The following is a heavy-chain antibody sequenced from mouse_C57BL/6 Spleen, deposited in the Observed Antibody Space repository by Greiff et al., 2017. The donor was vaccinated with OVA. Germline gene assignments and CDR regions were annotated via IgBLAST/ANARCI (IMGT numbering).Heavy chain of an antibody. CDR2: SYPGDGDT. CDR1: GYAFSSSW. V-gene: IGHV1-82*01. CDR3: AREIYYDYDGDY. Sequence: VQLQESGPELVKPGASVKISCKASGYAFSSSWMNWVKQRPGKGLEWIGRSYPGDGDTNYNGKFKGKATLTADKSSSTAYMQLSSLTSEDSAVYFCAREIYYDYDGDYWGQGTTLTVSS. J-gene: IGHJ2*01. D-gene: IGHD2-4*01.